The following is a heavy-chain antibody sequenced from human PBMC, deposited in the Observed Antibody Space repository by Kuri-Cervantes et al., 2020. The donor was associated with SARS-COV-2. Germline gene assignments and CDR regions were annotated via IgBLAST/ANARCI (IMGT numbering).Heavy chain of an antibody. CDR3: APSTGDNGY. V-gene: IGHV3-23*01. CDR1: GFTFSSYA. D-gene: IGHD7-27*01. Sequence: GESLKICCAASGFTFSSYAMSWVRQAPGKGLEWVSAISGSGGSTYYADSVKGRFTISRDNSKNTLYLQMNSLRAEDTAVYYCAPSTGDNGYWGQGTLVTVSS. CDR2: ISGSGGST. J-gene: IGHJ4*02.